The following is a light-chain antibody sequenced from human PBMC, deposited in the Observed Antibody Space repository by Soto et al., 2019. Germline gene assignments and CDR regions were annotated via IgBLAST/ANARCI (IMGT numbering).Light chain of an antibody. CDR1: QTINNY. V-gene: IGKV1-39*01. CDR2: AAS. CDR3: QQGYSTACT. J-gene: IGKJ1*01. Sequence: DIQMTQSPSSLSASVGDRVTITCRASQTINNYVNWYQHKPGKAPRVLIYAASSLQSGVPSRFSGSGSGTDFSLTIIRLQPEDFATYYCQQGYSTACTFGQGTKVEMK.